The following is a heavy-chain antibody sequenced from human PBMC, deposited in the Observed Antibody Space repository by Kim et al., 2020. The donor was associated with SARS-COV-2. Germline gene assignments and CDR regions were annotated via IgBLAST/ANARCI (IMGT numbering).Heavy chain of an antibody. CDR2: ISSNGGST. Sequence: GGSLRLSCAASGFTFSSYAMHWVRQAPGKGLEYVSAISSNGGSTYYANSVKGRFTISRDNSKNTLYLQMGSLRAEDMAVYYCARAGYGSGSRYYFDYWG. J-gene: IGHJ4*01. CDR1: GFTFSSYA. D-gene: IGHD3-10*01. CDR3: ARAGYGSGSRYYFDY. V-gene: IGHV3-64*01.